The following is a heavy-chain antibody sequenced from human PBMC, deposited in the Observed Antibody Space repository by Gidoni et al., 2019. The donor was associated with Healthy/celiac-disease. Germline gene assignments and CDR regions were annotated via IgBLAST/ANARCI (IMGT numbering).Heavy chain of an antibody. Sequence: EVQLVQSGAEVKKPGESLRISCKGSGYSFTSYWISWVRQMPGKGLEWMGRIDPSDSYTNYSPSFQGHVTISADKSISTAYLQWSSLKASDTAMYYCARHGGGGLLWFGESPPYDAFDIWGQGTMVTVSS. J-gene: IGHJ3*02. V-gene: IGHV5-10-1*03. CDR2: IDPSDSYT. CDR1: GYSFTSYW. CDR3: ARHGGGGLLWFGESPPYDAFDI. D-gene: IGHD3-10*01.